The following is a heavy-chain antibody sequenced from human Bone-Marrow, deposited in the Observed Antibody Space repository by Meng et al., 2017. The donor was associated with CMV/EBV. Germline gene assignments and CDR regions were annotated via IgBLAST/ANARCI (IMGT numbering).Heavy chain of an antibody. J-gene: IGHJ6*02. CDR1: GFTFSSYS. CDR2: ISSSSYI. Sequence: GGSLRLSCAASGFTFSSYSMNWVRQAPGKGLEWVSSISSSSYIYYADSVKGRFTISRDNAKNSLYLQMNSLRAEDTAVYYCAREIAAAPGEGGLDVWGQGTTVTVSS. V-gene: IGHV3-21*01. D-gene: IGHD6-13*01. CDR3: AREIAAAPGEGGLDV.